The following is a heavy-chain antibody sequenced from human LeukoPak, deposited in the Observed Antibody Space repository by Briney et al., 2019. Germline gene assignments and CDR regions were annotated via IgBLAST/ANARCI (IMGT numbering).Heavy chain of an antibody. D-gene: IGHD1-20*01. CDR2: ISSDGHVG. V-gene: IGHV3-48*03. Sequence: GGSLRLSCAASGFSFAAYEMNWVRQAPGKGLEWVSHISSDGHVGRYVDSVRGRFTMSRDNAKDLLFLQMNGLRAEDTAVYYCARDTLNCPFVITLDYWGQGALVTVSS. CDR1: GFSFAAYE. J-gene: IGHJ4*02. CDR3: ARDTLNCPFVITLDY.